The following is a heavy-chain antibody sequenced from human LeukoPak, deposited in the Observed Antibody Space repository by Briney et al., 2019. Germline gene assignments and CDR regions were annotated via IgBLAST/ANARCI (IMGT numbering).Heavy chain of an antibody. CDR1: GGSNSSSSYY. CDR3: AVCNYYDSSGYSMDAFDI. D-gene: IGHD3-22*01. Sequence: SETLSLTCTVSGGSNSSSSYYWGWIRQPPGKGLEWIGSIYYSGSTYYNPSLKSRVTISVDTSKNQFSLKLSSVTAADTAVYYCAVCNYYDSSGYSMDAFDIWGQGTMVTVSS. V-gene: IGHV4-39*07. J-gene: IGHJ3*02. CDR2: IYYSGST.